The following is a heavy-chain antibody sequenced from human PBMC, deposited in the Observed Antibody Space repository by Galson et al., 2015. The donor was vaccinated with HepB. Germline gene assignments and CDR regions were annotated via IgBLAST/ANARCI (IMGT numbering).Heavy chain of an antibody. CDR1: GGSISSSY. D-gene: IGHD6-13*01. Sequence: SETLSLTCTVSGGSISSSYWSWIRQPPGKELEWIGYIYYSGSSKYNPSLKSRVTISVDTSKNQLSLKLSSVTAADTAVYYCAKEVYTWYGAFDIWGQGTMVTVSS. CDR2: IYYSGSS. J-gene: IGHJ3*02. CDR3: AKEVYTWYGAFDI. V-gene: IGHV4-59*01.